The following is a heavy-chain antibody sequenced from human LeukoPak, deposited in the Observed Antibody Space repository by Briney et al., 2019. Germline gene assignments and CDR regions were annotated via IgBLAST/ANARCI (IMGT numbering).Heavy chain of an antibody. CDR2: IYYSGST. CDR1: GGSISSYY. V-gene: IGHV4-59*01. J-gene: IGHJ4*02. D-gene: IGHD3-3*01. Sequence: SGTLSLTCTVSGGSISSYYWSWIRQPSGKGLEWIGYIYYSGSTNYNPSLKSRVTISVDTSKNQFSLKLSSVTAADTAVYYCARSITIFGVVTYFDYWGQGTLVTVSS. CDR3: ARSITIFGVVTYFDY.